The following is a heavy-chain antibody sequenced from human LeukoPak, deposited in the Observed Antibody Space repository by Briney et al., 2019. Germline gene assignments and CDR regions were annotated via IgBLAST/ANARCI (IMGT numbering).Heavy chain of an antibody. CDR3: TRVGYIDEGIDY. D-gene: IGHD5-24*01. CDR1: GFTFDDYA. Sequence: GGSLRLSCAASGFTFDDYAMHWVRQAPGKGLEWVSGISWNSGTMGYADSVKGRFTISRDNAKNSLYLQMNSLRAEDTAIYYCTRVGYIDEGIDYWGQGTLVTVSS. J-gene: IGHJ4*02. V-gene: IGHV3-9*01. CDR2: ISWNSGTM.